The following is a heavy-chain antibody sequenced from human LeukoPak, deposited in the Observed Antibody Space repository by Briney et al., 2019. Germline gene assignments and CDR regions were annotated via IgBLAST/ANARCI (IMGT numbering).Heavy chain of an antibody. D-gene: IGHD3-3*01. CDR1: GGTFSSYA. Sequence: ASVKVSCKASGGTFSSYAISWLRQAPGQGLEWMGWINPKNGGANYAPRFRGRVTLTRDRSTSTVYMELTRLTPDDTAVYYCARASFWESPVNWLDPWGQGTLVTVSS. CDR2: INPKNGGA. V-gene: IGHV1-2*07. CDR3: ARASFWESPVNWLDP. J-gene: IGHJ5*02.